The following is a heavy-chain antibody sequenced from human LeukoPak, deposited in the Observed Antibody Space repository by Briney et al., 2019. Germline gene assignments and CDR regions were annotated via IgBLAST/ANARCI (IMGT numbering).Heavy chain of an antibody. CDR1: GFTFNSNG. CDR2: ISPDGGEE. V-gene: IGHV3-30*18. J-gene: IGHJ4*02. D-gene: IGHD3-9*01. Sequence: PGGSLRLSCAASGFTFNSNGLHWVRQAPGKGLEWVAVISPDGGEESYGDSVKGRFTISRDNSKNTLYLQMNSLRAEDTAIYYCAKNGKDNYDMFFDYWGQGTLVTVSS. CDR3: AKNGKDNYDMFFDY.